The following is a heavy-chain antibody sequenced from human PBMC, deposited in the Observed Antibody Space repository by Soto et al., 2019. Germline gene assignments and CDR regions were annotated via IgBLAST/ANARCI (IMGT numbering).Heavy chain of an antibody. Sequence: SVKVSCKASGGTFSSYTISWVRQAPGQGLEWMGRIIPILGIANYAQKFQGRVTITADKSTSTAYMELSSLRSEDTAVYYCARVSGSYYYDSSGYYYWRYFDYWGQGTLVTVSS. CDR1: GGTFSSYT. CDR3: ARVSGSYYYDSSGYYYWRYFDY. CDR2: IIPILGIA. J-gene: IGHJ4*02. D-gene: IGHD3-22*01. V-gene: IGHV1-69*02.